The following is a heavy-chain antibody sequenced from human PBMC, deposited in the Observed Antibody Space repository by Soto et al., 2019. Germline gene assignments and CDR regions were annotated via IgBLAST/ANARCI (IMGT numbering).Heavy chain of an antibody. Sequence: GGSLRLSWVASGFAFSAYDMSWVRQGQGKGLEWVSGISESGSGTYYADSVKGRFTISRDNSKNTLYLQMSSLRAEDTAVYYCAKDTAPQVVWGQGPTVTVSS. CDR3: AKDTAPQVV. CDR1: GFAFSAYD. D-gene: IGHD5-18*01. V-gene: IGHV3-23*01. CDR2: ISESGSGT. J-gene: IGHJ6*02.